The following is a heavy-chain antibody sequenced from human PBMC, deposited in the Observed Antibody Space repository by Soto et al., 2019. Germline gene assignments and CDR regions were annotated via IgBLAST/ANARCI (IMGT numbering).Heavy chain of an antibody. CDR3: ARQGLIDYDILTGYYPGAEFNWFDP. CDR2: IYYSGST. J-gene: IGHJ5*02. D-gene: IGHD3-9*01. V-gene: IGHV4-39*01. CDR1: GGSISSSSYY. Sequence: SETLSLTCTVSGGSISSSSYYWGWIRQPPGKGLEWIGSIYYSGSTYYNPSLKSRVTISVDTSKNQFSLKLSSVTAADTAVYYCARQGLIDYDILTGYYPGAEFNWFDPWGQGTLVTVSS.